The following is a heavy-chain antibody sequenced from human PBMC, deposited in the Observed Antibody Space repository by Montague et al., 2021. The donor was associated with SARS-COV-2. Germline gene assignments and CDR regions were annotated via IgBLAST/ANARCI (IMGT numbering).Heavy chain of an antibody. D-gene: IGHD4/OR15-4a*01. CDR1: GFIFSNFA. J-gene: IGHJ3*01. V-gene: IGHV3-30*04. Sequence: SRSLSCAASGFIFSNFAFHWVRQAPGKGLEWVAIITYDGIDKFYADSVKGRFTISRGNSKNTLYLRLNSLTPEDTAVYYCARDRAPPDYGDAFDLWGRGTLVTVSS. CDR2: ITYDGIDK. CDR3: ARDRAPPDYGDAFDL.